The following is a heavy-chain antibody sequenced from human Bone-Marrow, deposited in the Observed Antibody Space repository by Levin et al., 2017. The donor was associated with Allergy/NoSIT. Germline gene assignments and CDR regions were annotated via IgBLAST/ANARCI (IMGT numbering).Heavy chain of an antibody. Sequence: GESLKISCEASGYTFSNYGISWVRQAPGQGLEWVGWISAHNGDTMYAQKFEGRVTMSTETSTTTAYLELRSLRSDDTAMYYCARDFPLYADAFDIWGQGTMVTVSP. D-gene: IGHD3-16*01. CDR1: GYTFSNYG. CDR3: ARDFPLYADAFDI. CDR2: ISAHNGDT. J-gene: IGHJ3*02. V-gene: IGHV1-18*01.